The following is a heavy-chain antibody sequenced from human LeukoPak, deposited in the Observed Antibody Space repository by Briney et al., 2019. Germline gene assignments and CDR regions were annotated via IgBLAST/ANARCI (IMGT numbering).Heavy chain of an antibody. CDR2: IYYSGTT. CDR3: ARLSASYLYYFNC. D-gene: IGHD1-26*01. CDR1: GGPISSGDYY. V-gene: IGHV4-30-4*08. J-gene: IGHJ4*02. Sequence: SETLSLTCTVSGGPISSGDYYWSWIRQPPGKGLEWIGYIYYSGTTFYNPSLKSRLTISVDTSKNQFSLKLGSVTAADTAVYYCARLSASYLYYFNCWGQGTLVTVSS.